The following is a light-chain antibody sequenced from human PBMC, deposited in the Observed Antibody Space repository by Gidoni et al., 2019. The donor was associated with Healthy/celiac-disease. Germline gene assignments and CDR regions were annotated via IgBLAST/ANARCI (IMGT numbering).Light chain of an antibody. Sequence: IQLTQSPSSLSASVGDRVTITCRASQGISSYLAWYQQKPGKAPKLLIYAASTLQSGVPSRFSGSGSGTDFTLPLSRLQPEDFATYYCQQLNSYPPIFGGGTKVEIK. V-gene: IGKV1-9*01. CDR1: QGISSY. CDR3: QQLNSYPPI. CDR2: AAS. J-gene: IGKJ4*01.